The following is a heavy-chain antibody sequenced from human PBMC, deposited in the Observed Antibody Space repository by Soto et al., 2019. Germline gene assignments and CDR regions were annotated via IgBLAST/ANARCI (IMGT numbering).Heavy chain of an antibody. V-gene: IGHV3-48*03. Sequence: GGSLRLSCAASGFTFSSYEMNWVRQAPGKGLEWVSFIIGSGDTIFYADSVKGRFTISRDNAEKLMYLQMNNLRVEDTAVYYCASTYSSGWYGYWGQGTLVTVSS. J-gene: IGHJ4*02. CDR2: IIGSGDTI. D-gene: IGHD6-19*01. CDR3: ASTYSSGWYGY. CDR1: GFTFSSYE.